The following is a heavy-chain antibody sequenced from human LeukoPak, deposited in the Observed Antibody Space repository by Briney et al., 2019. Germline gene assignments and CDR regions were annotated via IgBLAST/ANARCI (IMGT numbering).Heavy chain of an antibody. CDR1: GYTFTGYY. D-gene: IGHD1-26*01. Sequence: ASVNVSFKASGYTFTGYYMHWVRQAPGQGLEWMGRINPNSGGTNYAQKFQGRVTMTRDTSISTAYMELSRLRSDDTAVYYCARTGRSYRQFDYWGQGTLVTVSS. CDR2: INPNSGGT. CDR3: ARTGRSYRQFDY. V-gene: IGHV1-2*06. J-gene: IGHJ4*02.